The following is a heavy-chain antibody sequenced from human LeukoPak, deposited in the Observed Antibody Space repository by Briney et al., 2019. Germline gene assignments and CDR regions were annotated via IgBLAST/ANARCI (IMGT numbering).Heavy chain of an antibody. CDR1: GFTFSSYS. D-gene: IGHD2-2*02. J-gene: IGHJ6*03. V-gene: IGHV3-48*01. CDR3: ARVVDCSSTSCYTYYYYYYMDV. Sequence: GGSLRLSCAASGFTFSSYSMNWVRQAPGKGLEWVSYISSSSTIYYADSAKGRFTISRDNAKNSLYLQMNSLRAEDTAVYYCARVVDCSSTSCYTYYYYYYMDVWGKGTTVTVSS. CDR2: ISSSSTI.